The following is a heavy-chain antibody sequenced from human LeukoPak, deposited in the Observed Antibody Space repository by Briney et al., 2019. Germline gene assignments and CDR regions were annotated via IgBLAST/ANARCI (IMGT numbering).Heavy chain of an antibody. CDR2: ISGSGGST. V-gene: IGHV3-23*01. Sequence: GGSLRLSCAASGFTFSSYAMSWVRQAPGKWREWVSAISGSGGSTYYADSVKGRFTISRDNSKNTLYLQMNSLRAEDTAVYYCAKFGGPHFDYWGQGTLVTVSS. D-gene: IGHD4-23*01. CDR3: AKFGGPHFDY. J-gene: IGHJ4*02. CDR1: GFTFSSYA.